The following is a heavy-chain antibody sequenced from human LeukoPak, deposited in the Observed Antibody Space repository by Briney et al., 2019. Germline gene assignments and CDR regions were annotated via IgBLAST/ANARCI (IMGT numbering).Heavy chain of an antibody. Sequence: GRSLRLSCVASGFTFSNLAMGWVRQAPGKGLEWASVISDSGGTTYCADSVKGRFTISRDNSRNTLYLQMSSLKVDDTAVYYCAKDARRYSGWYFFDHWGQGTLVTVSS. J-gene: IGHJ4*02. CDR1: GFTFSNLA. CDR3: AKDARRYSGWYFFDH. CDR2: ISDSGGTT. V-gene: IGHV3-23*01. D-gene: IGHD6-19*01.